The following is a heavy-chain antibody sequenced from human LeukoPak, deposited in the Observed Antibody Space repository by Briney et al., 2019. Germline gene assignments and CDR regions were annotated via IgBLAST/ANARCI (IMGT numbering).Heavy chain of an antibody. CDR1: GFTFSDYY. J-gene: IGHJ6*02. D-gene: IGHD3-10*01. CDR3: ARDDDYGSGSPGYSYYYYGMDV. Sequence: KPGGSLRLSCAASGFTFSDYYMSWIRQAPGKGLEWVSYISSSGSTIYYADSVKGRFTISRDNAKNSLYLQMNSLRAEDTAVYYCARDDDYGSGSPGYSYYYYGMDVWGQGTTVTVSS. V-gene: IGHV3-11*01. CDR2: ISSSGSTI.